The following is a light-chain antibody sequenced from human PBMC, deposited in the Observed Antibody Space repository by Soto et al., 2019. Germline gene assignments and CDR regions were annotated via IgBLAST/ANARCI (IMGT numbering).Light chain of an antibody. CDR1: QSVSSNY. Sequence: EIVMTQSPGTLSVSPGERATLSCRASQSVSSNYLAWYQHKPGQAPRLLIYGASRGATGIPDRFSGSGSGTDFTLTISSLQPEDFAVYYCQQYGSLPRTFGQGTKVDIK. V-gene: IGKV3-20*01. CDR3: QQYGSLPRT. J-gene: IGKJ1*01. CDR2: GAS.